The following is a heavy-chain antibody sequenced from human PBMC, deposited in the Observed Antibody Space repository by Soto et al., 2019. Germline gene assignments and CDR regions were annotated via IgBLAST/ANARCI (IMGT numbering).Heavy chain of an antibody. CDR2: IDPSDSYT. D-gene: IGHD1-26*01. J-gene: IGHJ6*02. CDR1: GYSFTSDW. Sequence: EALKSSCKGSGYSFTSDWISWVRQMPGKGLEWMGRIDPSDSYTNYSPSFQGHVTISADKSISTAYLQWSSLKASDTVMYYCATDSYSGSYRYYGMDVWGQGTTVTLSS. CDR3: ATDSYSGSYRYYGMDV. V-gene: IGHV5-10-1*01.